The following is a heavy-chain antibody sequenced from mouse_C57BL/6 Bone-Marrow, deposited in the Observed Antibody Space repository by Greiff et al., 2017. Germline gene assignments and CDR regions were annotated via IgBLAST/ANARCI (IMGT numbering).Heavy chain of an antibody. CDR3: AIILYYYGSLDY. J-gene: IGHJ2*01. V-gene: IGHV1-81*01. CDR1: GYTFTSYG. Sequence: QVQLQQSGAELARPGASVKLSCKASGYTFTSYGISWVKQRTGQGLEWIGEIYPRSGNTYYNEKFKGKATLTADKSSSTAYMELRSLTSEDSAVSFCAIILYYYGSLDYWGQGTTLTVSS. CDR2: IYPRSGNT. D-gene: IGHD1-1*01.